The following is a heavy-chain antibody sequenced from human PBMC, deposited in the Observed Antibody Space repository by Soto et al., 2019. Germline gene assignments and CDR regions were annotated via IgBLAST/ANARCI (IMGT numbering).Heavy chain of an antibody. CDR1: GFTFSSYA. CDR3: AKDQFKNSATSGYDSFDY. V-gene: IGHV3-23*01. Sequence: PGGSLRLSCAASGFTFSSYAMSWVRQAPGKGLEWVSAISGSGGSTYYADSVKGRFTISRDNSKNTLYLQMNSLRAEDTAVYYCAKDQFKNSATSGYDSFDYWGQGTLVTVSS. CDR2: ISGSGGST. D-gene: IGHD5-12*01. J-gene: IGHJ4*02.